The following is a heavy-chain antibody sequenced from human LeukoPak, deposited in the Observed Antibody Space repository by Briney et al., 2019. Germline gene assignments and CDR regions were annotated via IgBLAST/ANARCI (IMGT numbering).Heavy chain of an antibody. Sequence: GGSLRLSCAASGFTFSSFAMSWVRQAPGQGLEWVSSINPRGDITYYADSVKGRFTVSRDNSRNTLDLQMNSLRAEDTAVYYCVKDVTWIQLWFAYWGQGTLVTVSS. CDR1: GFTFSSFA. J-gene: IGHJ4*02. CDR3: VKDVTWIQLWFAY. V-gene: IGHV3-23*01. D-gene: IGHD5-18*01. CDR2: INPRGDIT.